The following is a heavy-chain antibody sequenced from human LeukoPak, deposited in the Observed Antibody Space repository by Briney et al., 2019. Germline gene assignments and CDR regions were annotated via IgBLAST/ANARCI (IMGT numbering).Heavy chain of an antibody. CDR1: GFTFSSYS. CDR2: ISSSSSYI. J-gene: IGHJ4*02. CDR3: ARDLDDFWSGPTPYYFDY. D-gene: IGHD3-3*01. V-gene: IGHV3-21*01. Sequence: PGGSLRLSCAASGFTFSSYSMNWVRQAPGKGLEWVSSISSSSSYIYYADSVKGRFTISRDNGKNSLYLQMNSLRAEDTAVYYCARDLDDFWSGPTPYYFDYWGQGTQVTVSS.